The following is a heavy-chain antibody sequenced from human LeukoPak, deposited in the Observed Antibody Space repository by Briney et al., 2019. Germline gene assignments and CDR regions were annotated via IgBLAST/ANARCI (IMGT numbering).Heavy chain of an antibody. CDR3: AKSGSYASFFDY. V-gene: IGHV3-20*04. CDR1: AFTFDDYG. Sequence: GGSLRLSCAACAFTFDDYGMSWVRQAPGKGLEWVSGINWNVGSTGYADSVKGRFTISRDNAKNSLYLQMNSMRAEDTALYYCAKSGSYASFFDYWGQGTLVTVSS. D-gene: IGHD1-26*01. J-gene: IGHJ4*02. CDR2: INWNVGST.